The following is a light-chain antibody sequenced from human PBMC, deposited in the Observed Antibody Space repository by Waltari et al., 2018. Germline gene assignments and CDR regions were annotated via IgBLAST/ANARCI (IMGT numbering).Light chain of an antibody. J-gene: IGKJ2*01. Sequence: EIVMTQSPASLSVSPGERVTLSCRASRSIRSYLAWYQQKPGQAPKLLIYDAFTLATGIPARFSGSGSGTDYTLTISSLQSEDFAVYYCQHYISLPLTFGQGTKLEIK. V-gene: IGKV3-15*01. CDR1: RSIRSY. CDR3: QHYISLPLT. CDR2: DAF.